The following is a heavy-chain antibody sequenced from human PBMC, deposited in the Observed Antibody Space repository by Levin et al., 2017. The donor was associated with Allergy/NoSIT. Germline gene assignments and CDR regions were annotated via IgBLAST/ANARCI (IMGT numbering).Heavy chain of an antibody. Sequence: GGSLRLSCAASGFTFDDYAMHWVRQAPGKGLEWVSGISWNSGSIGYADSVKGRFTISRDNAKNSLYLQMNSLRAEDTALYYCAKDMAGVGYGDYWLGYYYYGMDVWGQGTTVTVSS. V-gene: IGHV3-9*01. CDR3: AKDMAGVGYGDYWLGYYYYGMDV. J-gene: IGHJ6*02. D-gene: IGHD4-17*01. CDR2: ISWNSGSI. CDR1: GFTFDDYA.